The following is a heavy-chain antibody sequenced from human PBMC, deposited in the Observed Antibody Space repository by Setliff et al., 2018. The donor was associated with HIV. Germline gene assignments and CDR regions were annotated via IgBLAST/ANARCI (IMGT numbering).Heavy chain of an antibody. D-gene: IGHD6-19*01. CDR3: ARARSDWYNVRPYYFDL. CDR1: SASFVGDNH. CDR2: FMYTDIHYVNYLN. J-gene: IGHJ4*02. V-gene: IGHV4-30-4*01. Sequence: PSETLSLTCAVSSASFVGDNHWSWIRQTPERGLEWIAYFMYTDIHYVNYLNYRNPSLASRLSISVDKSKNQFSLTLSSVTAADTAVYYCARARSDWYNVRPYYFDLWGQGTPVTVSS.